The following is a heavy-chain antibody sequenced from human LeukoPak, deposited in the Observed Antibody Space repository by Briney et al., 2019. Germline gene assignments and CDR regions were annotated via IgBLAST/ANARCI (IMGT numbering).Heavy chain of an antibody. V-gene: IGHV3-7*01. J-gene: IGHJ6*03. Sequence: GGSLRLSCAASGFTFSSYWMSWVRQAPGKGLEWVANIKQDGSEKYYVDSVKGRFTISRDNAKNSLYLQMNSLRAEDTAVYYCARTTWLYYYYMDVWGKGTTVTVPS. CDR2: IKQDGSEK. D-gene: IGHD1-1*01. CDR1: GFTFSSYW. CDR3: ARTTWLYYYYMDV.